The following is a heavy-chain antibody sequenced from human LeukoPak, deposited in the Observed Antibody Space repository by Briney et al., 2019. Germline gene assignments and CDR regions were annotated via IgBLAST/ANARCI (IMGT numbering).Heavy chain of an antibody. J-gene: IGHJ5*02. CDR2: INSDGSST. CDR1: GFTFSSYW. CDR3: ARDPNDYGDYDWVDP. Sequence: GGSLRLSCAASGFTFSSYWMQWVRQAPGKGLVWVSRINSDGSSTTYADSVKGRFTISRDSAKNTLYLQMNSLRAEDTAVYYCARDPNDYGDYDWVDPWGQGTLVTVSS. D-gene: IGHD4-17*01. V-gene: IGHV3-74*01.